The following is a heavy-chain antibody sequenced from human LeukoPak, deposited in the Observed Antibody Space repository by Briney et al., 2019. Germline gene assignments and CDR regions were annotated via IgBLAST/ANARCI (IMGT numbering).Heavy chain of an antibody. Sequence: PGGSLRLSCAASGFTVSSNYMIWVRQAPGKGLEWVSIIYSGGSTYYADSVKGRFTISRDNSKNTLYLQMNSLRAEDTAVYYCARLTNRAIDYWGQGTPVTVSS. D-gene: IGHD7-27*01. V-gene: IGHV3-66*04. CDR1: GFTVSSNY. J-gene: IGHJ4*02. CDR3: ARLTNRAIDY. CDR2: IYSGGST.